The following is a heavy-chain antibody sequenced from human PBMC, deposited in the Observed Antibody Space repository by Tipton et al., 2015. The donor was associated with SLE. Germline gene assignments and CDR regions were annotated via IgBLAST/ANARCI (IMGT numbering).Heavy chain of an antibody. CDR3: AKPPLGGGRAFDI. J-gene: IGHJ3*02. CDR1: GGSISSSSYY. Sequence: TLSLTCTVSGGSISSSSYYWGWIRQPPGKGLEWIGSIYYSGSTYYNPSLKSRVTISEDTSKNQFSLKLSSVTAADTAVYYCAKPPLGGGRAFDIWGQGTMVTVSS. CDR2: IYYSGST. D-gene: IGHD2-15*01. V-gene: IGHV4-39*07.